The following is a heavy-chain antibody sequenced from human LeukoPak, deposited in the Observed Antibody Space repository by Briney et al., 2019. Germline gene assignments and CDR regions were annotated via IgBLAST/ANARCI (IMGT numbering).Heavy chain of an antibody. D-gene: IGHD3-22*01. V-gene: IGHV3-53*01. CDR3: AKLGASSGYYDAFDI. J-gene: IGHJ3*02. CDR1: GFTVSSNY. Sequence: GGSLRLSCAASGFTVSSNYMSWVRQAPGKGLEWVSVIYSGGSTYYADSVKGRFTISRDNSKNTLYLQMNSLRAEDTAVYYCAKLGASSGYYDAFDIWGQGTMVTVSS. CDR2: IYSGGST.